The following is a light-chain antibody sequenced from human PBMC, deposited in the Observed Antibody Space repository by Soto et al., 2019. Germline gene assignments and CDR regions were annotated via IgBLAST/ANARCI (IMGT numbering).Light chain of an antibody. CDR1: SSNIGSNT. J-gene: IGLJ1*01. CDR3: AAWDDSLNGHYV. CDR2: SNN. Sequence: QSVLTQPPSASGTPGQRVTISCSGGSSNIGSNTVHWFQHLPGTAPKLLVFSNNQRPSGVPDRFSGSKSGSSASLAISGLRSEDEADYYCAAWDDSLNGHYVFGTGTKLTVL. V-gene: IGLV1-44*01.